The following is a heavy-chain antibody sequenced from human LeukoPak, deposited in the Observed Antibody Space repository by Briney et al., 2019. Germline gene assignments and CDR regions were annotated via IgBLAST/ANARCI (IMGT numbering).Heavy chain of an antibody. J-gene: IGHJ4*02. CDR1: GFTFSDYY. CDR3: AKGGPRILWFGELSHFDY. V-gene: IGHV3-30*02. Sequence: GGSLRLSCAASGFTFSDYYMSWIRQAPGKGLEWVAFIRYDGSNKYYADSVKGRFTISRDNSKNTLYLQMNSLRAEDTAVYYCAKGGPRILWFGELSHFDYWGQGTLVTVSS. CDR2: IRYDGSNK. D-gene: IGHD3-10*01.